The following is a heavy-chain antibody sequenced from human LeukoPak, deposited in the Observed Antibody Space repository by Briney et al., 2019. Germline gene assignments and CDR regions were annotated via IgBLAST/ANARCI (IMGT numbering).Heavy chain of an antibody. CDR3: ARGATISETGYFDF. V-gene: IGHV4-34*01. Sequence: PSEPLSLTCAVYGGSFSRYYWSWIRQSPGKGLEWIAENDHRGWTNHNPSVKSRVNISDDTPKNQCSLKVRSLSAADTAVYYCARGATISETGYFDFWGKGTLVPVSS. J-gene: IGHJ4*03. CDR2: NDHRGWT. CDR1: GGSFSRYY. D-gene: IGHD5-24*01.